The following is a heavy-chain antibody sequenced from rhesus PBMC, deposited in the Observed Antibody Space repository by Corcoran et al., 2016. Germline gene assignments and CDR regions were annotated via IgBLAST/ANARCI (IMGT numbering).Heavy chain of an antibody. CDR2: ICGNSGST. V-gene: IGHV4-127*01. CDR1: GYSISSGYC. Sequence: QVQLQESGPGLVKPSETLSLTCAVSGYSISSGYCWSWLRQPPGKGLEWIGYICGNSGSTNYNPSLKSRVTNSKDTSKNQFSLKLSSVTAADTAVYYCARMGSTPFDYWGQGVLVTVSS. D-gene: IGHD2-15*01. J-gene: IGHJ4*01. CDR3: ARMGSTPFDY.